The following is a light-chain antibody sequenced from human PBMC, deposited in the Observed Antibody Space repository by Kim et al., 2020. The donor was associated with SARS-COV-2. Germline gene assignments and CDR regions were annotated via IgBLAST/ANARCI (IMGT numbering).Light chain of an antibody. CDR2: DAS. CDR1: QSVSSL. CDR3: QQRSNWPLT. V-gene: IGKV3-11*01. J-gene: IGKJ4*01. Sequence: LCPGERATLSCRASQSVSSLLGWYQQKPGQAPRLLIYDASNRATGIPARFSGSGSGTDFTLTISSLEPEDFAVYYCQQRSNWPLTFGGGTKVDIK.